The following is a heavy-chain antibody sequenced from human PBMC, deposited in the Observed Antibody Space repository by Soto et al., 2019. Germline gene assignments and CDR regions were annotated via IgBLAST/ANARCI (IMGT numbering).Heavy chain of an antibody. Sequence: SETLSLTCTVSGGSISSSSYYWGWIRQPPGKGLEWIGSIYYSGSTYYNPSLKSRVTISVDTSKNQFSLKLSSVTAADTAVYYCASTSSSLYYYYMDVWGKGTTVTVSS. CDR2: IYYSGST. D-gene: IGHD6-6*01. V-gene: IGHV4-39*01. J-gene: IGHJ6*03. CDR3: ASTSSSLYYYYMDV. CDR1: GGSISSSSYY.